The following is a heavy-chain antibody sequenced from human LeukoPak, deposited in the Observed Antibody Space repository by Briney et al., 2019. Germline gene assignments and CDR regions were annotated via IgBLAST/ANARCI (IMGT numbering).Heavy chain of an antibody. J-gene: IGHJ3*01. Sequence: GGSLRLSCEASGFTFSDFGLHWVRQAPGKGLEWAAFIRSEENKIYYLASVRGRFTISRDNSKNTLFLQMSSLRHEDTAVYYCARGAGTYYGTDTFDLWGQGTMVTVSS. CDR2: IRSEENKI. CDR3: ARGAGTYYGTDTFDL. CDR1: GFTFSDFG. D-gene: IGHD1-26*01. V-gene: IGHV3-30*02.